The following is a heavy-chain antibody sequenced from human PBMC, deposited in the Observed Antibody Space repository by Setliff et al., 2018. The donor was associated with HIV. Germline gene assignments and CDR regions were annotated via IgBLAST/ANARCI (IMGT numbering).Heavy chain of an antibody. CDR2: IYHTGTT. CDR1: GGSISSSGNY. Sequence: PSETLSLTCTVSGGSISSSGNYWTWIRQRPGKGLEWIGYIYHTGTTYYHPSLKSRVLISVDTSNNQFSLRLSSVTAADTAVYYCARDLSPYGSGDPYYYDGMDVWGQGTTVTVSS. V-gene: IGHV4-31*03. D-gene: IGHD3-10*01. CDR3: ARDLSPYGSGDPYYYDGMDV. J-gene: IGHJ6*02.